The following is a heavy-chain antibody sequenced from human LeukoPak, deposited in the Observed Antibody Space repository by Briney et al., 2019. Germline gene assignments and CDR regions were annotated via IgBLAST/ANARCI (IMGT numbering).Heavy chain of an antibody. D-gene: IGHD2-15*01. Sequence: GGSLRLSCAASGFTFSSYGMHWVRQAPGKGLEWVAVIWDDGSNKYYADSVKGRFTITRDNSQNTLYLQMNSLRAEDTAVYYCASAPFFCSGGSCPYYMDVWGKGTTVTVSS. J-gene: IGHJ6*03. CDR3: ASAPFFCSGGSCPYYMDV. V-gene: IGHV3-33*01. CDR1: GFTFSSYG. CDR2: IWDDGSNK.